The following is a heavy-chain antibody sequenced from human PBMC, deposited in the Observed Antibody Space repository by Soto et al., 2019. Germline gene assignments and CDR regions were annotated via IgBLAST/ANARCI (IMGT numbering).Heavy chain of an antibody. D-gene: IGHD6-13*01. V-gene: IGHV4-39*01. J-gene: IGHJ6*02. CDR2: IYSTGNT. Sequence: LETMSLTCTVSGDSIRSSSYWGWIRQTPGKGLEWIGSIYSTGNTYYNPSLNSQVTISVDTSKNQFSLNVISVTAADTAVYYCRRSSRYSTDVWGQGTTVTVSS. CDR1: GDSIRSSSY. CDR3: RRSSRYSTDV.